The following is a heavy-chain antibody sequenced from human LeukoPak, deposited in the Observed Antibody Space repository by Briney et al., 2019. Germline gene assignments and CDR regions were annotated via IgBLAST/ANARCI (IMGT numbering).Heavy chain of an antibody. J-gene: IGHJ4*02. CDR1: GYTFTGYY. CDR3: ARATPLLSSGYYAY. Sequence: ASVKVSCKASGYTFTGYYIHWVRQAPGQGLEWMGWVNPNSGGTNYAQKFQGRVTMTRDTSISTAYMELSRLRSDDAAVYYCARATPLLSSGYYAYWGQGTLVTVSS. CDR2: VNPNSGGT. V-gene: IGHV1-2*02. D-gene: IGHD3-22*01.